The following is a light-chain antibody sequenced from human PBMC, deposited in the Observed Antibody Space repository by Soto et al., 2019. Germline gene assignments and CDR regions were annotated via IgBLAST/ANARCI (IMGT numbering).Light chain of an antibody. J-gene: IGLJ1*01. Sequence: VLPQPPSVSGAPGQSVTISCTGISSNIGATYDVHWYEQLPGTAPKLLIYANTNRPSGVPDRFSGSKSGTSASLAITGLPAEAEADYYCQSYESSMSGYVFGPGTQVTVL. CDR2: ANT. CDR1: SSNIGATYD. V-gene: IGLV1-40*01. CDR3: QSYESSMSGYV.